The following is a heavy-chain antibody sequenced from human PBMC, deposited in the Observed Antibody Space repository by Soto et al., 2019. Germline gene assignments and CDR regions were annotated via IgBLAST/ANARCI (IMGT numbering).Heavy chain of an antibody. J-gene: IGHJ6*02. CDR3: ARDTTVTDDDHYYYGMDV. CDR2: IIPIFGTA. V-gene: IGHV1-69*13. D-gene: IGHD4-17*01. Sequence: ASVKVSCKASGGTFSSYAISWVRQAPGQGLEWMGGIIPIFGTANYAQKFQGRVTITADESTSTAYMELSSLRSEDTAVYYCARDTTVTDDDHYYYGMDVWGQGTTVTVSS. CDR1: GGTFSSYA.